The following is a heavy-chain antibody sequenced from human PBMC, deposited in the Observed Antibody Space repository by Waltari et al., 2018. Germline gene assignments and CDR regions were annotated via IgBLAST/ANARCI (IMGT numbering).Heavy chain of an antibody. CDR2: INHSGST. CDR1: GGSISSYY. V-gene: IGHV4-59*12. Sequence: QVQLQESGPGLVKPSETLSLTCTVSGGSISSYYWSWIRQPPGKGLEWIGEINHSGSTNYNPSLKSRVTISVDTSKNQFSLKLSSVTAADTAVYYCARGITIFGVVIIRHGRVFDYWGQGTLVTVSS. J-gene: IGHJ4*02. D-gene: IGHD3-3*01. CDR3: ARGITIFGVVIIRHGRVFDY.